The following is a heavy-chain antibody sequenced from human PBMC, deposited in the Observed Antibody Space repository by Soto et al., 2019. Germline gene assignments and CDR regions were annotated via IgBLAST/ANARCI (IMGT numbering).Heavy chain of an antibody. D-gene: IGHD4-17*01. CDR3: ARQGSYGDHDY. V-gene: IGHV3-21*01. J-gene: IGHJ4*02. CDR2: ISSSSSYI. CDR1: GYTFSSYS. Sequence: EVQLVESGGGLVKPGGSLRLSCAASGYTFSSYSINWVRQAPGKGLEWVSSISSSSSYIYYADSVKGRFTISRDNAKNSLYLQMNSLRAEDTAMYYCARQGSYGDHDYWGQGTLVTVSS.